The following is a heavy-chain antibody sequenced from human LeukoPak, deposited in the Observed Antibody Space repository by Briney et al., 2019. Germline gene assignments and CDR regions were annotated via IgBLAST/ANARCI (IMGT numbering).Heavy chain of an antibody. CDR2: TSADERIK. CDR3: ARDPVLGAPDYLDY. CDR1: GFPFNDYV. Sequence: PGRSLRLSCTVSGFPFNDYVIHWVRQAPGKGLEWVAVTSADERIKIYNDSVRGRFTIPRDNSKNTQYLQMNSLRVEDTAVYYCARDPVLGAPDYLDYWGRGTLVSVSS. J-gene: IGHJ4*02. D-gene: IGHD1-26*01. V-gene: IGHV3-30*03.